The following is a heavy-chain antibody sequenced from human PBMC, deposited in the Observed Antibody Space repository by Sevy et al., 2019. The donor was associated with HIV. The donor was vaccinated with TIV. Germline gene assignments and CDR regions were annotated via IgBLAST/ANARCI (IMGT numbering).Heavy chain of an antibody. Sequence: GGSLRLSCVGSGFISSNYDMHWVRQRTGKGLEWVASIGTLADTFYPDSVKGRFTISRENAKNSLFLQMNDLRVGDTAVYFCTRHGILPYGSGKAFDIWGRGTTVTVSS. CDR3: TRHGILPYGSGKAFDI. J-gene: IGHJ3*02. D-gene: IGHD3-10*01. CDR1: GFISSNYD. CDR2: IGTLADT. V-gene: IGHV3-13*01.